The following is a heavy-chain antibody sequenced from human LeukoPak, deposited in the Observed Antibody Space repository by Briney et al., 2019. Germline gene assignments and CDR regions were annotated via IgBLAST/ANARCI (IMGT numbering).Heavy chain of an antibody. V-gene: IGHV3-11*01. Sequence: PGGSLRLSCAASGFIFRDYYMSWIRQAPGKGLEWVSDISGSGSTIYYANSVKGRFTISRDNAKNSLFLQMNSLRAEDTAVYYCARERGPFDYWGQGTLVTVSS. CDR3: ARERGPFDY. D-gene: IGHD3-10*01. CDR1: GFIFRDYY. CDR2: ISGSGSTI. J-gene: IGHJ4*02.